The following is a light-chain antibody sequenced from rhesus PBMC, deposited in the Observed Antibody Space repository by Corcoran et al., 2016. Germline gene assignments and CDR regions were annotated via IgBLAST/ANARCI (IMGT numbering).Light chain of an antibody. Sequence: DIQMTQSPSSLSASVGDTVTIPCQASQVITKYLAWYQQKPGKAPKPLIYDASTVQTGVPSRFSGSGFGTEFTLTSSSLQPEDFATYYCQKYDTYPFTFGGGTKVELK. J-gene: IGKJ4*01. CDR3: QKYDTYPFT. V-gene: IGKV1-25*01. CDR1: QVITKY. CDR2: DAS.